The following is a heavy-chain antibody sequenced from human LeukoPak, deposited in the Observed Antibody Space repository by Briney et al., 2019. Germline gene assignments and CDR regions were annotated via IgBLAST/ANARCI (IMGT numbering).Heavy chain of an antibody. V-gene: IGHV1-2*02. CDR2: INPNSGGT. D-gene: IGHD3-16*02. CDR3: AGDKLGLGELSLYDQ. J-gene: IGHJ5*02. CDR1: GYTFTGYY. Sequence: ASVKVSCKASGYTFTGYYMHWVRQAPGQGLEWMGWINPNSGGTNYAQKFQGRVTMTRDTSISTAYMELSRLRSDDTAMYYCAGDKLGLGELSLYDQWGQGTLVTVFS.